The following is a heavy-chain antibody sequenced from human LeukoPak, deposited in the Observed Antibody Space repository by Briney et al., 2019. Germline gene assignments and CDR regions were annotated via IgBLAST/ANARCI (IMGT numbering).Heavy chain of an antibody. Sequence: GRSLRLSCAASGFTFSNYGMHWVRQAPGKGLEWVVVISYDGSKKYYGDSVKGRFTISRDNSKNTLYLQMNSLRGEDTAVYYCAKDGGPRGYSYGYPSYYGMDVWGQGTTVTVSS. CDR3: AKDGGPRGYSYGYPSYYGMDV. CDR2: ISYDGSKK. J-gene: IGHJ6*02. CDR1: GFTFSNYG. D-gene: IGHD5-18*01. V-gene: IGHV3-30*18.